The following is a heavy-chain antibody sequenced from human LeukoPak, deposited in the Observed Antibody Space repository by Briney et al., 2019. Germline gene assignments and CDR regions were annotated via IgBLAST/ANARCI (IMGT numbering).Heavy chain of an antibody. CDR2: ISGSGCST. Sequence: PGGTLRLSPAPSGFTFRRDATSWVPHTPGKRLECVSAISGSGCSTYYADSVKGRFTISRDNSTNTLYLQMNSLRAEDTAVYYCATRTNWTPDYWVQGTLVTVSS. V-gene: IGHV3-23*01. D-gene: IGHD1-1*01. CDR1: GFTFRRDA. CDR3: ATRTNWTPDY. J-gene: IGHJ4*02.